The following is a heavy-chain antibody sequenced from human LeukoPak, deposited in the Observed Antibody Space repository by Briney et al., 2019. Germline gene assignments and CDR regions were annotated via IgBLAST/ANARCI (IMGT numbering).Heavy chain of an antibody. CDR1: GFTFSSYW. CDR3: TRDQGGIYYFDY. CDR2: INSDGSST. V-gene: IGHV3-74*01. D-gene: IGHD2-21*01. J-gene: IGHJ4*02. Sequence: PGGSLRLSCAASGFTFSSYWMHWVRQAPGKGLVWVSRINSDGSSTSYADSVKGRFTISRDNANNTLYLQMNSLRAEDTAVYYCTRDQGGIYYFDYWGQGTLVAVSS.